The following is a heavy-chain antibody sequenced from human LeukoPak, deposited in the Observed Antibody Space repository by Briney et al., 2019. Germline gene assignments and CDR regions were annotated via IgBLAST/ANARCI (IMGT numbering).Heavy chain of an antibody. D-gene: IGHD1-26*01. CDR3: ARVGSGSYAWDYGMDV. J-gene: IGHJ6*02. CDR2: IIPILGIA. V-gene: IGHV1-69*04. CDR1: GGTFSSYA. Sequence: SVKVSCKASGGTFSSYAISWVRQAPGQGLEWMGRIIPILGIANYAQKFQGRVTITADKSTSTAYMELSSLRSEDTAVYYCARVGSGSYAWDYGMDVWGQGTTVTVSS.